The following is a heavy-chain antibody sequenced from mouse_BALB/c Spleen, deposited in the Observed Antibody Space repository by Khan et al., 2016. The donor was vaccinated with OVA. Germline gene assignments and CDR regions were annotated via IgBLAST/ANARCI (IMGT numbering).Heavy chain of an antibody. Sequence: QIQLVQSGPELKKPGETVKISCKASGYTFRDYSMHWVKQAPGKGLKWMGWINTETGETTYADDFKGRFAFSLETSASTAYLQINNLKNEDTATSYCSTRLKYGNCDYWGQGTTLTVSS. D-gene: IGHD2-10*02. CDR1: GYTFRDYS. J-gene: IGHJ2*01. CDR3: STRLKYGNCDY. CDR2: INTETGET. V-gene: IGHV9-2-1*01.